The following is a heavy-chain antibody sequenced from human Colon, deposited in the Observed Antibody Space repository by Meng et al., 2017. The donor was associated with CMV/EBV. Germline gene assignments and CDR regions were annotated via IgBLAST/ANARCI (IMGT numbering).Heavy chain of an antibody. CDR1: EGTFSNYA. Sequence: KGACKAPEGTFSNYAVSGEGQAPGQGLEWMGGIIPYLGIANDTQKFQGRVTISADKFTSTAYMELSSLRSEDTAVYYCARDGWGSLDSWGQGTLVTVSS. CDR3: ARDGWGSLDS. CDR2: IIPYLGIA. D-gene: IGHD3-10*01. V-gene: IGHV1-69*10. J-gene: IGHJ4*02.